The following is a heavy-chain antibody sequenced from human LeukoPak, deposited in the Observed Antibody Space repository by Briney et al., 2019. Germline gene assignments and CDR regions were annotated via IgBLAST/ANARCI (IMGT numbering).Heavy chain of an antibody. D-gene: IGHD4-17*01. V-gene: IGHV3-53*01. CDR2: IYRGGAT. CDR1: GFTVSSTY. Sequence: GGSLRLSCSASGFTVSSTYMIWVRQTPGKGLEWVSIIYRGGATYYAESVKGRFTISRDNSKNTLYLQMNSLRAEDTAVYYCARDLCGSDYGDYAHAFDIWGQGTMVTVSS. J-gene: IGHJ3*02. CDR3: ARDLCGSDYGDYAHAFDI.